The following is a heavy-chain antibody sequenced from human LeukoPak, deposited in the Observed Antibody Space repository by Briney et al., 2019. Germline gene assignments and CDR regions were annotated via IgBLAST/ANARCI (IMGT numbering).Heavy chain of an antibody. CDR2: IWYDGSNK. Sequence: GRSLRLSCAASGFTFSSYGMHWVRQAPGKGLEWVAVIWYDGSNKYYADSVKGRFTISRDNSKNTLYLQMNSLRAEDTAVYYCARGSHYIYCSSTSRPLLEDYFDYWGQGTLVTVSS. CDR1: GFTFSSYG. D-gene: IGHD2-2*01. J-gene: IGHJ4*02. V-gene: IGHV3-33*01. CDR3: ARGSHYIYCSSTSRPLLEDYFDY.